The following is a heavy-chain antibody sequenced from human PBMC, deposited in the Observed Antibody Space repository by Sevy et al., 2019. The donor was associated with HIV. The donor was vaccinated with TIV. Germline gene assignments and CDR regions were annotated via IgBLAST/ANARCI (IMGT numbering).Heavy chain of an antibody. V-gene: IGHV3-23*01. D-gene: IGHD2-15*01. CDR2: ISGSGGST. J-gene: IGHJ6*02. Sequence: GGSLRLSCAASGFTFGTYVMNWVRQAPGKGLEWVSGISGSGGSTYYADSVKGRITISRDNSKKTVYLQMNSLRAEDTAVYYCAKGDRSFYGIYVWGQGTTVTVSS. CDR3: AKGDRSFYGIYV. CDR1: GFTFGTYV.